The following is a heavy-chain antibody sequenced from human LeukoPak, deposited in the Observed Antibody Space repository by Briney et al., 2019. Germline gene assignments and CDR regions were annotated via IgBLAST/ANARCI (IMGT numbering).Heavy chain of an antibody. J-gene: IGHJ4*02. CDR3: ARASDPGSGSYYQDY. CDR2: IYTSGST. V-gene: IGHV4-4*07. CDR1: GGPISSYY. D-gene: IGHD3-10*01. Sequence: SETLSLTCTVSGGPISSYYWSWIRQPAGKGLEWIGRIYTSGSTNYNPSVKSRVTMSVDTSKNQFSLKLSSVTAADTAVYYCARASDPGSGSYYQDYWGQGTLVTVSS.